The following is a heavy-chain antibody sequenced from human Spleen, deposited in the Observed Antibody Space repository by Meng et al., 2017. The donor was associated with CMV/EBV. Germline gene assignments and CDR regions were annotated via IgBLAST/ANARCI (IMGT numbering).Heavy chain of an antibody. D-gene: IGHD1-14*01. CDR1: VGSINSGGYY. CDR3: ARDASNRAGWFDH. CDR2: IHDSGDT. J-gene: IGHJ5*02. Sequence: VSVGSINSGGYYWTWIRQHPGKGLEWIGFIHDSGDTYYKPSLKSRVSISIDTSENQFSLKLRSVTAADTAIYYCARDASNRAGWFDHWGQGALVTVSS. V-gene: IGHV4-31*02.